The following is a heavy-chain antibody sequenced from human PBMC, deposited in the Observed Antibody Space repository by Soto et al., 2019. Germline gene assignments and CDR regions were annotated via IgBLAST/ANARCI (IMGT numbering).Heavy chain of an antibody. CDR2: IYYSGST. CDR3: ARLGSGYCSGGSCYLAY. CDR1: GGSISSYY. D-gene: IGHD2-15*01. V-gene: IGHV4-59*08. Sequence: SETLSLTCTVSGGSISSYYWSWIRQPPGKGLEWIGYIYYSGSTNYNPSLKSRVTISVDTSKNQFSLKLSSVTAADTAVYYCARLGSGYCSGGSCYLAYWGQGALVTVSS. J-gene: IGHJ4*02.